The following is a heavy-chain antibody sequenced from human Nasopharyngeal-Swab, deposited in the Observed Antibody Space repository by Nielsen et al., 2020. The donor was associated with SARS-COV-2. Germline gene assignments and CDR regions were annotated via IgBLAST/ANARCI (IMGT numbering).Heavy chain of an antibody. CDR2: GRVRANSYTA. CDR3: ARVGICNNDWCGSYDS. V-gene: IGHV3-72*01. CDR1: GFNLGDYY. D-gene: IGHD3-9*01. J-gene: IGHJ4*02. Sequence: GGSLRLSCVASGFNLGDYYMDWVRQAPGKGLEWLCHGRVRANSYTAEYAASVTDRFTISREESKNLLFLQMNSLKTKDTAVYYCARVGICNNDWCGSYDSWGQGTLVTVSS.